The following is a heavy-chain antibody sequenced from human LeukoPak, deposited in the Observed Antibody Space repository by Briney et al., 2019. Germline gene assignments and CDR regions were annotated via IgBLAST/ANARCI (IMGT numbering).Heavy chain of an antibody. Sequence: GGSLRLSCTASGFTFSSYAMSWVRQAPGKGLEWFSAISGSGGSTYYADSVKGRFTISRDNSKNTLYLQMNSLRAEDTAVYYCAKDIEAVVVITSIGYWGQGTLVTVSS. CDR2: ISGSGGST. CDR3: AKDIEAVVVITSIGY. J-gene: IGHJ4*02. V-gene: IGHV3-23*01. CDR1: GFTFSSYA. D-gene: IGHD3-22*01.